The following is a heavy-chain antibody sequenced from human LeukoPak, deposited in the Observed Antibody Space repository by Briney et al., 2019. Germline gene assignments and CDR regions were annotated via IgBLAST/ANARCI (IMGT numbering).Heavy chain of an antibody. CDR1: GGSISSGGYY. CDR3: ARARCSSTSCYITPHYFDY. D-gene: IGHD2-2*02. CDR2: IYHSGST. Sequence: PSQTLSLTCTVSGGSISSGGYYWSWIRQPPGKGLEWTGYIYHSGSTYYNPSLKSRVTISVDTSKNQFSLKLSSVTAADTAVYYCARARCSSTSCYITPHYFDYWGQGTLVTVSS. J-gene: IGHJ4*02. V-gene: IGHV4-30-2*01.